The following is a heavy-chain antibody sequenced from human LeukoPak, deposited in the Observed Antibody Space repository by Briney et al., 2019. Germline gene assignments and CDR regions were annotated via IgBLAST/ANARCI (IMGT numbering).Heavy chain of an antibody. J-gene: IGHJ4*02. CDR1: GYTFTSYD. Sequence: ASVTVSCKASGYTFTSYDINWVRQATGQGLEWMGWMNPNSGNTGYAQKFQGRVTITRNTTISTAYMELSSLRSEDTAVYYCARSYSSSYDYWGQGTLVTVSS. V-gene: IGHV1-8*03. D-gene: IGHD6-6*01. CDR2: MNPNSGNT. CDR3: ARSYSSSYDY.